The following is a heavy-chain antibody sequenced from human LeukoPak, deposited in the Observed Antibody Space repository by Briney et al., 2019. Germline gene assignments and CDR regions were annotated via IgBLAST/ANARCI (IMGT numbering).Heavy chain of an antibody. CDR2: IYYSGST. D-gene: IGHD4-17*01. Sequence: SETLSLTCTVSGGSISSHYWSWIRQPPGKGLEWIGSIYYSGSTNYNPSLKSRVTISIDTSKNQFSLKLSSVTAADTAVYYSARLVYGDYVDWYFDLWGRGTLVTVSS. CDR3: ARLVYGDYVDWYFDL. V-gene: IGHV4-59*11. CDR1: GGSISSHY. J-gene: IGHJ2*01.